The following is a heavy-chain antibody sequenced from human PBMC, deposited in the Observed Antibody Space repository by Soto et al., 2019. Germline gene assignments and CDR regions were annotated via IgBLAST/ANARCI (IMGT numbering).Heavy chain of an antibody. Sequence: PGGSLRLSCAASEFTFSSYGMHWVRQAPGKGLEWVALISYDGSNKYYADSVKGRFTISRDNSKNTLYLQMNSLRGEDTAVYYCAKDGAALGIGYFYYGMDVLGQATTVTVSS. CDR2: ISYDGSNK. CDR3: AKDGAALGIGYFYYGMDV. D-gene: IGHD6-6*01. J-gene: IGHJ6*02. CDR1: EFTFSSYG. V-gene: IGHV3-30*18.